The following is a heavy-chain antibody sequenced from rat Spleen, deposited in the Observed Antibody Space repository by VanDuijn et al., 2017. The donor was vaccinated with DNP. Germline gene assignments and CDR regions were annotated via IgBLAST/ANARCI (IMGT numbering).Heavy chain of an antibody. CDR2: ITNSGGST. D-gene: IGHD4-4*01. Sequence: EVQLVESGGGLVQPGRSLKLSCAASGFTFSNYGMAWVRQAPTKGLEWVASITNSGGSTYYRDSVKGRFTISRDNAKSTLYLQMDSLRSEDTATYYCTTEGLDFWGPGTMVTVSS. CDR3: TTEGLDF. CDR1: GFTFSNYG. J-gene: IGHJ1*01. V-gene: IGHV5-27*01.